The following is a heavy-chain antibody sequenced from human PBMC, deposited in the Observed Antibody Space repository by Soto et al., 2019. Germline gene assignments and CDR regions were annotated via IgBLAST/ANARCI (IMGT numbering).Heavy chain of an antibody. CDR3: ARDSGTVGYDDS. Sequence: QVQLVQCGAEVKKPGSSVKVSCKASGGTFSTYTINWVRQAPGQGLEWMGRIIPLLDVTNNAQRFQGRVTITADKSTSTVYMELTSLTSQDTAVYYCARDSGTVGYDDSWGQGTLVTVSS. CDR1: GGTFSTYT. J-gene: IGHJ4*02. V-gene: IGHV1-69*08. CDR2: IIPLLDVT. D-gene: IGHD3-22*01.